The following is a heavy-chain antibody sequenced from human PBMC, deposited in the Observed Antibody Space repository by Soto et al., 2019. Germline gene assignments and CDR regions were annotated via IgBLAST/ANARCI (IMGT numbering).Heavy chain of an antibody. CDR1: GFTFGNYG. CDR2: ISYSSGSI. CDR3: ARDSSKYTYGSFYFDY. Sequence: GGSLRLSCAASGFTFGNYGINWVRQAPGRGLEWISFISYSSGSIHYADSVRGRFTISRDNANNSLSLEMSSLRDEDTAVYFCARDSSKYTYGSFYFDYWGQGALVTVSS. J-gene: IGHJ4*02. D-gene: IGHD5-18*01. V-gene: IGHV3-48*02.